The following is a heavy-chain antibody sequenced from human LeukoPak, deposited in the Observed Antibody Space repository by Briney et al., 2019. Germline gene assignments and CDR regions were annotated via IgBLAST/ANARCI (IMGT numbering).Heavy chain of an antibody. J-gene: IGHJ4*02. CDR2: IYTSGST. V-gene: IGHV4-4*07. CDR3: AGLYYYGSGSSFDY. Sequence: SETLSLTCTVSGGSISSYYWSWTRQPAGKGLEWIGRIYTSGSTNYNPSLKSRVTMSVDTSKNQFSLKLSSVTAADTAVYYCAGLYYYGSGSSFDYWGQGTLVTVSS. D-gene: IGHD3-10*01. CDR1: GGSISSYY.